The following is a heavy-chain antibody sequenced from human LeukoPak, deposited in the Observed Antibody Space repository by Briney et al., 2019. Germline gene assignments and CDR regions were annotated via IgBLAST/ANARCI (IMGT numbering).Heavy chain of an antibody. CDR1: GGSISSSSYY. D-gene: IGHD3-9*01. Sequence: SETLSLTCTVSGGSISSSSYYWGWLRQPPGKGLEWIGSIYYSGSTYYNPSLKSRVTISVDTSKNQFSLKLSSVTAADTAVYYCARPPSKRYFDPSNPGYYYYGMDVWGQGTTVTVSS. CDR2: IYYSGST. J-gene: IGHJ6*02. CDR3: ARPPSKRYFDPSNPGYYYYGMDV. V-gene: IGHV4-39*01.